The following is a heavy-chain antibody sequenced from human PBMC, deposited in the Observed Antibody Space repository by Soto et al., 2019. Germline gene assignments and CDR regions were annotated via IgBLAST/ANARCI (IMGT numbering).Heavy chain of an antibody. CDR1: AGSITSYY. CDR3: ARDDIGRVGGVH. CDR2: IYASGSTST. D-gene: IGHD5-12*01. V-gene: IGHV4-4*07. J-gene: IGHJ4*02. Sequence: QVQLQESGPGLVKPSETLSLTCTVSAGSITSYYWYWIRQPAGKGLEWIGRIYASGSTSTNYNPSLKGRVTMSVDMTKKQFSLKLTSVTAADTAMYYCARDDIGRVGGVHWGQGTLVTVSS.